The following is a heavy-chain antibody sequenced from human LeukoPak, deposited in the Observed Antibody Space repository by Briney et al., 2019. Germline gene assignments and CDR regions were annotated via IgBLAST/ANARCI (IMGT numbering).Heavy chain of an antibody. Sequence: GESLKISCQGSGYSFTSYWIGWVRQMPGKGLEWMGNIYPGDSDTRYSPSFQGQVTISADKSISTAYLQWSSLKASDTAMYYCARRGFCTNGVCHFDYWGQGTLVTVSS. D-gene: IGHD2-8*01. J-gene: IGHJ4*02. CDR2: IYPGDSDT. CDR1: GYSFTSYW. CDR3: ARRGFCTNGVCHFDY. V-gene: IGHV5-51*01.